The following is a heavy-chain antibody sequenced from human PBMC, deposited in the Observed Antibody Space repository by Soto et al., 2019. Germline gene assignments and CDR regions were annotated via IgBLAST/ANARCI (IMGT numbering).Heavy chain of an antibody. Sequence: QVQLQESGPGLAKASDTLSLTCTISGGSFSTYYWSWIRQPPGKGLEWIGFVSYSGTTNYNPSLKSRFTISLDTSKNSFSLKLKYASAAETAVYYCASDRGSLTAGDGPLDIWGQGTMVAVSS. CDR3: ASDRGSLTAGDGPLDI. CDR1: GGSFSTYY. J-gene: IGHJ3*02. V-gene: IGHV4-59*07. CDR2: VSYSGTT. D-gene: IGHD7-27*01.